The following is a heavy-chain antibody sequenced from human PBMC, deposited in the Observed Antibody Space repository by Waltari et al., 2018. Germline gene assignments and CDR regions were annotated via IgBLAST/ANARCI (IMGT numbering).Heavy chain of an antibody. CDR3: ARAHKRTGDYYYYYGMDV. CDR1: GYTFTSYD. V-gene: IGHV1-8*03. D-gene: IGHD7-27*01. J-gene: IGHJ6*02. Sequence: QVQLVQSGAEVKKPGASVKVSCKASGYTFTSYDINWVRQATGHGLEWMGWMNPNSGNTGYAQKFQGRVTITRNTSISTAYMELSSLRSEDTAVYYCARAHKRTGDYYYYYGMDVWGQGTTVTVSS. CDR2: MNPNSGNT.